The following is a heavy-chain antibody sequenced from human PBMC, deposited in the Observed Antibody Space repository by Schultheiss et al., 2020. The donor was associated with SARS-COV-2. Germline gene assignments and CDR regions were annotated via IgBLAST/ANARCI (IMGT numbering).Heavy chain of an antibody. J-gene: IGHJ6*03. V-gene: IGHV4-38-2*02. D-gene: IGHD6-19*01. CDR1: GYSISSGYY. CDR2: IYHSGST. CDR3: ARQGSSGWLGYYCYYMDV. Sequence: SETLSLTCTVPGYSISSGYYWGWIRQPPGKGLEWIGSIYHSGSTYYNPSLKSRVTISVDTSKNQFSLKLSSVTAADTAVYYCARQGSSGWLGYYCYYMDVWGKGTTVTVSS.